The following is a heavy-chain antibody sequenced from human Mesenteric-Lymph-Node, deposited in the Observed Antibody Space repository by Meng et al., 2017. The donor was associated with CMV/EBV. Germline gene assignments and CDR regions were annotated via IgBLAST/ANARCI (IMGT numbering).Heavy chain of an antibody. CDR1: GFTFSSYA. Sequence: GESLKISCAASGFTFSSYAMSWVRQAPGKGLEWVSGISGSGGSTYYADSVKGRFTISRDNSKNTLYVQMNSLRVEDTAVYYCAKGLADFDYWGQGTLVTVSS. V-gene: IGHV3-23*01. J-gene: IGHJ4*02. CDR2: ISGSGGST. D-gene: IGHD6-25*01. CDR3: AKGLADFDY.